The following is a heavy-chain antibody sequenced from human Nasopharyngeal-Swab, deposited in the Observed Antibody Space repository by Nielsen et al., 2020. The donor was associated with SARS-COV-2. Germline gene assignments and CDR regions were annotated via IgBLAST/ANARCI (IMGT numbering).Heavy chain of an antibody. D-gene: IGHD6-13*01. V-gene: IGHV1-46*01. CDR3: ARDDYDEWQQLVN. Sequence: ASVKVSCKASGYTFTSYYMHWVRQAPGQGLEWMGIINPSGGSTSYAQKFQGRVTMTRDTSTSTVYMELRSLRSDDTAVYYCARDDYDEWQQLVNWGQGTLVTVSS. CDR1: GYTFTSYY. CDR2: INPSGGST. J-gene: IGHJ4*02.